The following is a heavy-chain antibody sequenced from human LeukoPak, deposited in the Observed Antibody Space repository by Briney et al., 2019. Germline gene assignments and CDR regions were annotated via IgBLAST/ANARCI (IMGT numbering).Heavy chain of an antibody. J-gene: IGHJ4*02. CDR2: IHYTGAT. D-gene: IGHD3-9*01. Sequence: SETLSLTCAVYGGSITGYYWSWIRQTPGRGLEWVGEIHYTGATSYNPSLKSRATISPDTSKNQFSLRLSSVPAADTAVYYCARWNILTGYCFDFWGQGALVTVSS. CDR3: ARWNILTGYCFDF. V-gene: IGHV4-34*01. CDR1: GGSITGYY.